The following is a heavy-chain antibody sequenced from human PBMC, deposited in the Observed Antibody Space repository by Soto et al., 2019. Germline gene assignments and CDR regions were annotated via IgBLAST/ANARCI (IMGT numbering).Heavy chain of an antibody. V-gene: IGHV2-5*02. CDR3: AHSPATLRWLLFGY. CDR1: GFSLSTSGVG. Sequence: QITLKESGPTLVKPTQTLTLTCTFSGFSLSTSGVGVGWIRQPPGKALEWLALIFWDDDKRYSPSLKSRLTITKDTSKTQVVLTMTNMDPVDTATYYCAHSPATLRWLLFGYWGQGTLVTVSS. D-gene: IGHD5-12*01. J-gene: IGHJ4*02. CDR2: IFWDDDK.